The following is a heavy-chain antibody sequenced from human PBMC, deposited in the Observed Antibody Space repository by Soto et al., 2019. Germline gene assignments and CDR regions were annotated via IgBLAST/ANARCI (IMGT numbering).Heavy chain of an antibody. CDR2: IYYSGST. J-gene: IGHJ5*02. Sequence: QVQLQESGPGLVKPSETLSLTCTVSGGSISSYYWSWIRQPPGKGLEWIGYIYYSGSTNYNPSLKSRVTISVDTSKNQFSLKLSSVTAADTAVYYCARSSYYDFWSGPNWFDPWGQGTLVTVSS. CDR3: ARSSYYDFWSGPNWFDP. CDR1: GGSISSYY. V-gene: IGHV4-59*01. D-gene: IGHD3-3*01.